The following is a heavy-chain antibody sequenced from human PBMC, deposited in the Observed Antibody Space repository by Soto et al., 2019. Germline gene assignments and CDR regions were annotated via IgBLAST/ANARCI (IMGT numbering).Heavy chain of an antibody. Sequence: QVQLVQSGTEVKKPGASVKASCKASGYTFSSYGITWVRQAPGQGLEWMGWISSYNGNTKYAQKFQGRVTMTTDTSTSTAYMELRSLRSDDTAVYYCGRDHRGGNSGGRFDPWGQGTLVTVSS. V-gene: IGHV1-18*01. CDR2: ISSYNGNT. CDR3: GRDHRGGNSGGRFDP. J-gene: IGHJ5*02. D-gene: IGHD2-21*02. CDR1: GYTFSSYG.